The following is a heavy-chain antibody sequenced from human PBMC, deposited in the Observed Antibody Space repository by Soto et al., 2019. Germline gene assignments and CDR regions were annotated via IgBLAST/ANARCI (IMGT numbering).Heavy chain of an antibody. V-gene: IGHV4-30-2*01. CDR1: GGSISSGGYS. J-gene: IGHJ5*02. Sequence: SETLSLTCAVSGGSISSGGYSWSWIRQPPGKGLEWIGYIYHSGSTYYNPSLKSRVTISVDRSKNQFSLKLSSVTAADTAVYYCARSEKGSSYQGHWFDPWGQGTLVTVSS. D-gene: IGHD6-6*01. CDR2: IYHSGST. CDR3: ARSEKGSSYQGHWFDP.